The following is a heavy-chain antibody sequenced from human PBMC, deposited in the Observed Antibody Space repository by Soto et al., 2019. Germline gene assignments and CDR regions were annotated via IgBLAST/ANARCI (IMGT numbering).Heavy chain of an antibody. CDR2: IYSGGST. D-gene: IGHD4-17*01. J-gene: IGHJ6*03. CDR1: GFTVSSNY. V-gene: IGHV3-53*04. CDR3: ASSYGDYNYYYMDV. Sequence: PGGSLRLSCAASGFTVSSNYMSWVRQAPGKGLEWVSVIYSGGSTYYADSVKGRFTISRHNSKNTLYLQMNSLRAEDTAVYYCASSYGDYNYYYMDVWGKGTTVTVSS.